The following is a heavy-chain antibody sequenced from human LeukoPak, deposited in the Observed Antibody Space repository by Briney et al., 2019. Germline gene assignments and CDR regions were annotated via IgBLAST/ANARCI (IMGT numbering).Heavy chain of an antibody. CDR1: GYSFTSYW. CDR3: ARMALELSYYYYYYGMDV. J-gene: IGHJ6*02. Sequence: GESLKISCKGSGYSFTSYWIGWVRQMPGKGLEWXXXXXXXDSDTRYSPSFQGQVTISADKSISTAYLQWSSLKASDTAMYYCARMALELSYYYYYYGMDVWGQGTTVTVSS. CDR2: XXXXDSDT. D-gene: IGHD1-7*01. V-gene: IGHV5-51*01.